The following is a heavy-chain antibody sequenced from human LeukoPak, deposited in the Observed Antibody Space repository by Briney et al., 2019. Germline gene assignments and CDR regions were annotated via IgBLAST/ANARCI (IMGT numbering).Heavy chain of an antibody. V-gene: IGHV3-30*02. CDR2: IRYDGSNK. J-gene: IGHJ4*02. Sequence: PGGSLRLSCAASGFTFSRYAMSWVRQAPGKGLEWVAFIRYDGSNKYYADSVKGRFTISRDNSKNTLYLQMNTLRAEDTAVYYCARESESYDSSGSTFAYWGQGTLVTVSS. CDR3: ARESESYDSSGSTFAY. D-gene: IGHD3-22*01. CDR1: GFTFSRYA.